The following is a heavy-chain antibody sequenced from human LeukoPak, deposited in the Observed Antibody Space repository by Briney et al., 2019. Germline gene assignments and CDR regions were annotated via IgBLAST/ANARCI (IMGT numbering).Heavy chain of an antibody. Sequence: ASVKVSCKASRYTITGYYMHWVRQAHGQGPGWMGWIDPDSSATKYAQKFQGRVVMTRDTSTNTAYMELNSLTSGDTAVYYCARDRYQLVSGGDNKHGMDVWGQGTTVTVSS. D-gene: IGHD2-2*01. CDR3: ARDRYQLVSGGDNKHGMDV. CDR2: IDPDSSAT. V-gene: IGHV1-2*02. CDR1: RYTITGYY. J-gene: IGHJ6*02.